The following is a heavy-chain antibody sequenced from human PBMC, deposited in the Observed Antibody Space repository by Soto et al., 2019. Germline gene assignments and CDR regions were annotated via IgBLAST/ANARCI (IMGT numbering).Heavy chain of an antibody. V-gene: IGHV4-59*08. D-gene: IGHD3-10*01. Sequence: QVQLQESGPGLVKPSETLSLTCTVSGGSISSYYWSWIRQPPGKGLEWIGYIYYSGSTNYNPSLKSRVNISVDTSKNQFSLKLSSVTAADTAVYYCARPIMVRGVIIHMDVWGKGTTVTVSS. CDR2: IYYSGST. J-gene: IGHJ6*03. CDR1: GGSISSYY. CDR3: ARPIMVRGVIIHMDV.